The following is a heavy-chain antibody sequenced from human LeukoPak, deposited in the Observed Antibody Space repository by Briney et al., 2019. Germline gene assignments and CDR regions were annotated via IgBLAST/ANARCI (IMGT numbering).Heavy chain of an antibody. CDR3: TTDRPPTYCSGGSCYS. J-gene: IGHJ4*02. CDR1: GFTFSDYY. V-gene: IGHV3-11*01. Sequence: GGSLRLSCAASGFTFSDYYMSWIRQAPGKGLEWVSYISSSGSTIYYADSVKGRFTISRDNAKNSLYLQMNSLRAEDTAVYYCTTDRPPTYCSGGSCYSWGQGTLVTVSS. D-gene: IGHD2-15*01. CDR2: ISSSGSTI.